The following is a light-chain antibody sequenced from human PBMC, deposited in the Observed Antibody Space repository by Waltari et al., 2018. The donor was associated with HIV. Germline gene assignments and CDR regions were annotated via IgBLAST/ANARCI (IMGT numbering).Light chain of an antibody. Sequence: DVQMTQSPATLSASVGDRVSITCRASQIIENWLAWYQQKPRQPPELLIYKTSYLQSGVPTRVSGSGSGADFTLTIDGLQPEDFATYYCQQYNSHSYTFGQGTKL. CDR1: QIIENW. CDR3: QQYNSHSYT. V-gene: IGKV1-5*03. CDR2: KTS. J-gene: IGKJ2*01.